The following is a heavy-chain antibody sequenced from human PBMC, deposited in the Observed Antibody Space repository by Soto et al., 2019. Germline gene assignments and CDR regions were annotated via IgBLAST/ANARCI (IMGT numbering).Heavy chain of an antibody. V-gene: IGHV3-23*01. Sequence: EVQLLESGGGLVQPGGSLRLSCAASGFTFSSYSMTWVRQAPGKGLEWLSDISGSGDNTYYADSVKGRFTISRDNAKNTLDRQMTSLRAEDTALYFCAKRERWPASGPYWGQGTLVTVSS. D-gene: IGHD1-1*01. CDR1: GFTFSSYS. J-gene: IGHJ4*02. CDR3: AKRERWPASGPY. CDR2: ISGSGDNT.